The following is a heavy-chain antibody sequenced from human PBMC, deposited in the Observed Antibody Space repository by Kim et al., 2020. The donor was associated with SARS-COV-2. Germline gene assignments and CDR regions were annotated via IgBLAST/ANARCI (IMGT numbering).Heavy chain of an antibody. J-gene: IGHJ3*02. D-gene: IGHD3-16*02. CDR3: ARVYYDYVWGSYRYYSGDAFDI. Sequence: SETLSLTCTVSGGSISSSSYYWGWIRQPPGKGLEWIGSIYYSGSTYYNPSLKSRVTISVDTSKNQFSLKLSSVTAADTAVYYCARVYYDYVWGSYRYYSGDAFDIWGQGTMVTVSS. V-gene: IGHV4-39*07. CDR1: GGSISSSSYY. CDR2: IYYSGST.